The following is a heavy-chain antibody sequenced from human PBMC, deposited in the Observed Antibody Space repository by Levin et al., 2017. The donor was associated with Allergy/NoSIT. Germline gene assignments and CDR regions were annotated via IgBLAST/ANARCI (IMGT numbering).Heavy chain of an antibody. Sequence: GSLRLSCAVYGGSLSGYYWSWIRQPPGKGLEWIGEINDSGSPNYNPSLKSRVTILGDTSKNQFSLKLISVTGAATAVYYCTSGLRFGVYPLRDYWGQGTLVTVSS. D-gene: IGHD3-10*01. CDR1: GGSLSGYY. CDR2: INDSGSP. V-gene: IGHV4-34*01. J-gene: IGHJ4*02. CDR3: TSGLRFGVYPLRDY.